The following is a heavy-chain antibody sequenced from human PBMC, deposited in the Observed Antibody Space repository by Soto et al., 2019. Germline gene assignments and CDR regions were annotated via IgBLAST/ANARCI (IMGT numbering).Heavy chain of an antibody. CDR2: ISFDGANK. V-gene: IGHV3-30-3*01. CDR3: ASWLNPSSIFGVITESLDT. CDR1: GFIFSTYV. Sequence: QVQLVESGGGVVQPGRSLRLSCAASGFIFSTYVMHWVRQAPGKGLEWVAFISFDGANKYYADSVKGRFTISRDNSKNSVYQQKNSLTTEDTAVYYCASWLNPSSIFGVITESLDTWGQGTLVTVSS. D-gene: IGHD3-3*01. J-gene: IGHJ5*02.